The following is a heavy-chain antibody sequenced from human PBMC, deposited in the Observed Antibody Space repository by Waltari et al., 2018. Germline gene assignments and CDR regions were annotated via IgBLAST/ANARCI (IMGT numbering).Heavy chain of an antibody. CDR3: ATYVGASVGTAAFDV. D-gene: IGHD3-16*01. V-gene: IGHV4-39*01. CDR1: GGSITSTSHY. Sequence: QLHLQESGPGLVKPSETLSLTCSVSGGSITSTSHYWGWIRQPPGKGLDWTGTISYSGPINNNPSLKSRFTIAGDTSKSQFSLRLSSVTAADAALFFCATYVGASVGTAAFDVWGQGTMVTVSS. J-gene: IGHJ3*01. CDR2: ISYSGPI.